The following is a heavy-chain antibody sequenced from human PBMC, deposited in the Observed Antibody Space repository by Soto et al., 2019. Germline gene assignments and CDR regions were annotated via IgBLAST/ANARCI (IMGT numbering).Heavy chain of an antibody. J-gene: IGHJ4*02. CDR1: GGSFSTYG. V-gene: IGHV1-69*13. D-gene: IGHD4-17*01. Sequence: QVQLVQSGAEVKKPGSSVKVSCKASGGSFSTYGINWVRLAPGQGLEWMGGIIPKFGTTNYEQKFRGRVTITADESTHTAYMELNYLRSEDTAVYFCARELDPYYGGNSLSLDYWGQGTLVTVSS. CDR2: IIPKFGTT. CDR3: ARELDPYYGGNSLSLDY.